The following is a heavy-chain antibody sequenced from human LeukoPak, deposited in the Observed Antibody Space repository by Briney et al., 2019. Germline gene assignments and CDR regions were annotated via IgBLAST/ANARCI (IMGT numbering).Heavy chain of an antibody. CDR2: VYYSGSS. CDR1: GGSISSSY. Sequence: KPSETLSLTCTVSGGSISSSYWTWIRQPPGKGLEWVGYVYYSGSSTYNPSLKSRVTISVHTSQPQFSLKLSSVIAADTAVYYCAKGGLPGGFDIWGQGTLVTVSS. V-gene: IGHV4-59*08. CDR3: AKGGLPGGFDI. J-gene: IGHJ3*02. D-gene: IGHD2-8*02.